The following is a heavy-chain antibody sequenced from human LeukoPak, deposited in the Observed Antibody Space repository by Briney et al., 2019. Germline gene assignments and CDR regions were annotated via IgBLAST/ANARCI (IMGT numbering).Heavy chain of an antibody. V-gene: IGHV1-69*13. CDR2: IIPIFGTA. Sequence: GASVKVSCKASGGTFSSYAISWVRQAPGQGLEWMGGIIPIFGTANYAQKFQGRVTITADESTSTAYMELSSLRSEDTAVYYGARVENYYDSSGYYPLVDYWGQGTLVTVSS. CDR1: GGTFSSYA. D-gene: IGHD3-22*01. J-gene: IGHJ4*02. CDR3: ARVENYYDSSGYYPLVDY.